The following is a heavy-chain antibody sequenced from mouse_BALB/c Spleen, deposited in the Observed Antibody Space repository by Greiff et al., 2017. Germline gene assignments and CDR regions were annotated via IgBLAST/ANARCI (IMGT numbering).Heavy chain of an antibody. D-gene: IGHD1-2*01. CDR1: GYSFTGYF. V-gene: IGHV1-37*01. Sequence: EVQLQQSGPELVKPGASVKISCKASGYSFTGYFMNWVKQSHGKSLEWIGRINPYNGDTFYNQKFKGKATLTVDKSSSTAHMELLGLTSEDSAVYYCGREGGVYYGRYYAMDYWGQGTSVTVSS. J-gene: IGHJ4*01. CDR2: INPYNGDT. CDR3: GREGGVYYGRYYAMDY.